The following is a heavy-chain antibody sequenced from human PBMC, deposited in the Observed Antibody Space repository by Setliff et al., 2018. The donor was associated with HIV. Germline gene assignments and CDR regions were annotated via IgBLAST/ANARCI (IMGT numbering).Heavy chain of an antibody. D-gene: IGHD4-17*01. J-gene: IGHJ4*02. Sequence: SETLSLTCTVSGGSVGSGSYYWSWIRQSPGKGLEWIGYIYYSGSTTYNPTLKSRVAMSIDTSKNQFSLKVRSVSAADTAVYYCARDPPGYGDSNDYWGQGMLVTVS. CDR1: GGSVGSGSYY. CDR3: ARDPPGYGDSNDY. CDR2: IYYSGST. V-gene: IGHV4-61*01.